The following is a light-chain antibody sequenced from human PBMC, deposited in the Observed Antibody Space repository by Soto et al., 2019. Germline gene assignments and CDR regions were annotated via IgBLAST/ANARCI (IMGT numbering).Light chain of an antibody. CDR3: QQYGNSPPYS. Sequence: EIVLTQSPGSLSLSPGEGATLSCRASQSVSTTYLAWYQLKPGQAPRLVIYATSSRAAGIPDRFRGSGSGTEFTLTISSLVPEDVGVYFCQQYGNSPPYSFGQGTKLEIK. J-gene: IGKJ2*03. CDR2: ATS. CDR1: QSVSTTY. V-gene: IGKV3-20*01.